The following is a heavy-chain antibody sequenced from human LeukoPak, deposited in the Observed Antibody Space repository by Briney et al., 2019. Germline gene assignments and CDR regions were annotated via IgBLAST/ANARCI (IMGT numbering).Heavy chain of an antibody. V-gene: IGHV3-48*04. J-gene: IGHJ4*02. CDR2: IHSSGAII. Sequence: GGSLRLSCAASGFPFRSHWLNWVRQAPGKGLEWISFIHSSGAIIFYAESVKGRFTISGDNAKNSLFLQMNSLRAEDTAVYYCARRVPNEVITDYFDYWGPGTLVTVSS. D-gene: IGHD3-16*01. CDR1: GFPFRSHW. CDR3: ARRVPNEVITDYFDY.